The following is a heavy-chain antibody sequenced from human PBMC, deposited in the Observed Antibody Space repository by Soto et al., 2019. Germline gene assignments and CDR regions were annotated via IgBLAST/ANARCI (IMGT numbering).Heavy chain of an antibody. CDR2: ISSSSSYI. V-gene: IGHV3-21*01. CDR3: ARDGLDIVVVPAALCSWFAP. Sequence: GGSLRLSCAAYGFTFSSYAMSWVRQAPGKGLEWVSSISSSSSYIYYADSVKGRFTISRDNAKNSLYLQMNSLRAEDTAVYYCARDGLDIVVVPAALCSWFAPWGQGTLVTVSS. J-gene: IGHJ5*02. CDR1: GFTFSSYA. D-gene: IGHD2-2*01.